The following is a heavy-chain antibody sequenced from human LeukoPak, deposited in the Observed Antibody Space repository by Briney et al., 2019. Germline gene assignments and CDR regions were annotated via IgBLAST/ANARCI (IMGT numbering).Heavy chain of an antibody. V-gene: IGHV3-21*01. CDR3: ARAGIQLWFGPGSHPISYYMNV. D-gene: IGHD5-18*01. CDR2: ISSSSSYI. Sequence: PGGSLRLSCAASGFTFSSYGMTWVRQAPGKGLEWVSSISSSSSYIYYADSVKGRFTISRDNAKNSLYLQMNSLRAEDTAVYYCARAGIQLWFGPGSHPISYYMNVWGKGTTVTISS. CDR1: GFTFSSYG. J-gene: IGHJ6*03.